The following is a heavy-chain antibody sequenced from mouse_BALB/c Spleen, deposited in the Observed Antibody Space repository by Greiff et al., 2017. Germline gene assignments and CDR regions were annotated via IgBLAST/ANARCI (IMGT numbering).Heavy chain of an antibody. D-gene: IGHD2-1*01. Sequence: QVQLQQPGAELVGPGASVKMSCKASGYTFTSYCIHWVKQRPGQGLEWIGNIYPSDSYTNYNQKFKDKATLTVNKSSSSAYMQLSNPTSEHSAVYYCTRRGSHGNPYFDYWGQGTTLTVSA. CDR1: GYTFTSYC. CDR3: TRRGSHGNPYFDY. CDR2: IYPSDSYT. V-gene: IGHV1-69*02. J-gene: IGHJ2*01.